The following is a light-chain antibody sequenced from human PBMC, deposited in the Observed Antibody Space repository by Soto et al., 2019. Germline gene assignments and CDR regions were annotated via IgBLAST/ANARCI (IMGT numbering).Light chain of an antibody. V-gene: IGKV1-27*01. J-gene: IGKJ4*01. CDR2: AAS. Sequence: DVELSECRTFMYASLGDRVTITCRANQAIGVYLAWFQQQPGKVPKLLIYAASALQSGVPSRFSGSGSGTDFTLTISSLQPEDIATYYCQKYNSAPLTFGGGTKVDIK. CDR3: QKYNSAPLT. CDR1: QAIGVY.